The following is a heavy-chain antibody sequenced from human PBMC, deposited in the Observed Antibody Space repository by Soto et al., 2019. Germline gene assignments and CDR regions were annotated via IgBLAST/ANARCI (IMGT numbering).Heavy chain of an antibody. D-gene: IGHD2-15*01. CDR2: IWYDGSNK. J-gene: IGHJ6*02. V-gene: IGHV3-33*01. CDR3: ARDLEDSRYYYYGMDV. CDR1: GFTFSSYG. Sequence: GGSLRLSCAASGFTFSSYGMHWVRQAPGKGLEWVAVIWYDGSNKYYADSVKGRFTISRDNSKNTLYLQMNSLRAEDTAVYYCARDLEDSRYYYYGMDVWGQGTTVTVSS.